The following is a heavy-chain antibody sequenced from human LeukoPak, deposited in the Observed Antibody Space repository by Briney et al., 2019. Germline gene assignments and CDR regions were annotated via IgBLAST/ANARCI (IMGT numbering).Heavy chain of an antibody. V-gene: IGHV3-23*01. CDR2: ISGSGGST. Sequence: PGGSLRLSCAASGFTFSSYGMSWVRQAPGKGLEWVSAISGSGGSTYYADSVKGRFTISRDNSKNTLYLQMNSLRVEDTAVYYCAKDRAYYGSGSFWFDPWGQGTLVTVSS. CDR3: AKDRAYYGSGSFWFDP. J-gene: IGHJ5*02. D-gene: IGHD3-10*01. CDR1: GFTFSSYG.